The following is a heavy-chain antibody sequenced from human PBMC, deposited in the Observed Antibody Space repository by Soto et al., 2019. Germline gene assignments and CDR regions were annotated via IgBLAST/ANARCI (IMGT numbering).Heavy chain of an antibody. CDR3: ARETIVVVPAAIIYYGMDV. CDR2: INHSGST. D-gene: IGHD2-2*02. CDR1: SDCISRRNC. V-gene: IGHV4-4*02. J-gene: IGHJ6*02. Sequence: SETLSLACAVSSDCISRRNCWSWVRQPPGKGLEWIGEINHSGSTNYNPSLKSRVTISVDTSKNQFSLKLSSVTAADTAVYYCARETIVVVPAAIIYYGMDVWGQETTVTVSS.